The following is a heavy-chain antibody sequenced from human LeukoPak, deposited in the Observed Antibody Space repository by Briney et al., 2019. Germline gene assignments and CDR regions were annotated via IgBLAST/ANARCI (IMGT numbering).Heavy chain of an antibody. J-gene: IGHJ4*02. CDR2: IRYDGSNK. CDR1: GFTFSSYG. D-gene: IGHD3-22*01. V-gene: IGHV3-30*02. Sequence: GGSLRLSCAASGFTFSSYGMHWVRQAPGKGLEWVAFIRYDGSNKYYADSVKGRFTISRDNSKNTLYLQMNSLRAEDTAVYYCAKDSSVYYYDSRNFDYWGQGTLVTVSS. CDR3: AKDSSVYYYDSRNFDY.